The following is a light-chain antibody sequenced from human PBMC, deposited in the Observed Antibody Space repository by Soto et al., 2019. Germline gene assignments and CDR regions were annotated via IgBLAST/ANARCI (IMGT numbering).Light chain of an antibody. CDR2: AVS. V-gene: IGLV2-8*01. CDR3: SSYAGSNNLV. Sequence: QSALTQPPSASGSPGQSVTISCTGTSSDVGGYNYVSWYQQHPGKAPKLIIYAVSQRPSGVPDRFSGSKSGNTASLTVSRLQAEDEADYYCSSYAGSNNLVFGGGTKLTV. J-gene: IGLJ3*02. CDR1: SSDVGGYNY.